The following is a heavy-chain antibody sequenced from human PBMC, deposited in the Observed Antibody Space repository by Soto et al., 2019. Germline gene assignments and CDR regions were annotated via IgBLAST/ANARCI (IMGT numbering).Heavy chain of an antibody. CDR3: ALGSSYYDILTGYPMNWFDP. Sequence: QLQLQESGPGLVKPSETLSLTCTVSGGSISSSSYYWGWIRQPPGKGLEWIGSIYYSGSTYYNPSLTSRVTISVDTSKNQFSLKLSSVTAADTAVYYCALGSSYYDILTGYPMNWFDPWGQGTLVTVSS. CDR2: IYYSGST. D-gene: IGHD3-9*01. CDR1: GGSISSSSYY. J-gene: IGHJ5*02. V-gene: IGHV4-39*01.